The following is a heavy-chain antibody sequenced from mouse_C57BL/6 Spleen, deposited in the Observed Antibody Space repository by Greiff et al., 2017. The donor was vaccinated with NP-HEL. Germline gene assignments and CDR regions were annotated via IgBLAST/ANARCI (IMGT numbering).Heavy chain of an antibody. CDR2: IDPNSGGT. V-gene: IGHV1-62-3*01. D-gene: IGHD1-1*02. J-gene: IGHJ4*01. CDR3: ARWWVEDY. CDR1: GYTFTSYW. Sequence: QVQLKQPGAELVKPGASVKLSCKASGYTFTSYWMHWVKQRPGQGLEWIGRIDPNSGGTKYNEKFKGKATLTVDKPSSTAYMQLSSLTSEDSAVYYCARWWVEDYWGQGTSVTVSS.